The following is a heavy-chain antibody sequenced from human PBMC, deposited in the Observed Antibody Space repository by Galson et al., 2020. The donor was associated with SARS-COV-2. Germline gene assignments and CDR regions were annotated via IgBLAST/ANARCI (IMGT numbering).Heavy chain of an antibody. CDR3: ARGTVVVADNYYFYGMDV. V-gene: IGHV4-34*01. CDR1: GGSFSGYY. J-gene: IGHJ6*02. D-gene: IGHD2-15*01. Sequence: PSETLSLTCAVYGGSFSGYYWSWIRQPPGKGLEWIGEINHSGSTNYNPSLKSRVTISVDTSKNQFSLKLRSVTAADTAVYYCARGTVVVADNYYFYGMDVWGQGTTVTVSS. CDR2: INHSGST.